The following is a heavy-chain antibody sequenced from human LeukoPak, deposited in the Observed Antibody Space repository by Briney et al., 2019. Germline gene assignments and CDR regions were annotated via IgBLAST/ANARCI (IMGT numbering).Heavy chain of an antibody. D-gene: IGHD4-17*01. CDR2: INSDGSST. CDR1: GFTFSSYW. J-gene: IGHJ4*02. CDR3: ARDKAFAHGAYYYFDY. Sequence: GGSPRLSCAASGFTFSSYWMHWVRQAPGKGLVWVSRINSDGSSTSYADSVKGRFTISRDNAKNSLYLQMNSLRADDTAVYYCARDKAFAHGAYYYFDYWGQGTLVTVSS. V-gene: IGHV3-74*01.